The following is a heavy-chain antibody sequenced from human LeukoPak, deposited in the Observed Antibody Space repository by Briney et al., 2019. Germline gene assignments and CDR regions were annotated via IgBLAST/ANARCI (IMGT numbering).Heavy chain of an antibody. CDR1: GFTSSSYA. CDR2: ISGSGGST. Sequence: GGSLRLSCAASGFTSSSYAMSWVRQAPGKGLEWVSAISGSGGSTYYADSVKGRFTISRDNSKNTLYLQMNSLRAEDTAVYYCAKGLRDGSKLSFDYWGQGTLVTVSS. V-gene: IGHV3-23*01. J-gene: IGHJ4*02. CDR3: AKGLRDGSKLSFDY. D-gene: IGHD5-24*01.